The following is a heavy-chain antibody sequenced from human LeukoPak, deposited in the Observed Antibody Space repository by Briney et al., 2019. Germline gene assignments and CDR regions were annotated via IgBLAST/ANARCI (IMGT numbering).Heavy chain of an antibody. CDR1: GFTFSTYW. Sequence: PGGSLRLSCAAAGFTFSTYWMHWVRQAPGKGLEWVSGISGSGGSTYYADSVKGRFTVSRDNSKNMLYLQMNSLRAEDTAVYYCAHLGYDILTGYYNWGQGTLVCVSS. V-gene: IGHV3-23*01. J-gene: IGHJ4*02. CDR2: ISGSGGST. CDR3: AHLGYDILTGYYN. D-gene: IGHD3-9*01.